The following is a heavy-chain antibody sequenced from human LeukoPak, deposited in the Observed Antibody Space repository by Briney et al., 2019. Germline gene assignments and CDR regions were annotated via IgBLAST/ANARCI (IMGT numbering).Heavy chain of an antibody. V-gene: IGHV4-38-2*02. J-gene: IGHJ4*02. CDR3: AGDWN. CDR1: GYSISSGYY. CDR2: IHHSGST. Sequence: SETLSLTCIVSGYSISSGYYWGWIRQPPGKGLEWIGNIHHSGSTYYNPSLKSRVTISIDTSKNQFSLKLISVTAEDTAVYYCAGDWNWGQGTLVTVSS. D-gene: IGHD3-3*01.